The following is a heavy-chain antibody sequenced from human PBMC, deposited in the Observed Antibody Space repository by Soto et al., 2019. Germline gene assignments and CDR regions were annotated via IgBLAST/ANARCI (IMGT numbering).Heavy chain of an antibody. CDR2: INHSGST. V-gene: IGHV4-34*01. D-gene: IGHD3-3*01. J-gene: IGHJ5*02. Sequence: PSETLSLTCAVYGGSFSGYYWSWIRQPPGKGLEWIGEINHSGSTNYNPSLKSRVTISVDTSKNQFSLKLSSVTAADTAVYYCARMSEGYDFWSGYYNNWFDPWGQGTLVTVSS. CDR1: GGSFSGYY. CDR3: ARMSEGYDFWSGYYNNWFDP.